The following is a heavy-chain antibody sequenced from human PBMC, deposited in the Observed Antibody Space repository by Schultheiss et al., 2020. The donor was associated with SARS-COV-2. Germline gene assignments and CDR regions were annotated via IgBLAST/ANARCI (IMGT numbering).Heavy chain of an antibody. CDR3: AKDGPAMVPGRYYYYGMDV. CDR1: GFTFSSYA. CDR2: ISYDGSNK. V-gene: IGHV3-30*04. J-gene: IGHJ6*02. Sequence: GGSLRLSCAASGFTFSSYAMHWVRQAPGKGLEWVAVISYDGSNKYYADSVKGRFTISRDNAKNSLYLQMNSLRAEDTALYYCAKDGPAMVPGRYYYYGMDVWGQGTTVTVSS. D-gene: IGHD5-18*01.